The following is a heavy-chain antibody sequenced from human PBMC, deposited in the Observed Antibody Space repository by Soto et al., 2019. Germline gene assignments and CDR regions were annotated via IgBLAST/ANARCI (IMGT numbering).Heavy chain of an antibody. CDR1: GFTFSSYG. CDR3: AKGESMVYPYYFDY. CDR2: ISYDGSNK. D-gene: IGHD2-8*01. J-gene: IGHJ4*02. Sequence: QVQLVESGGGLVQPGRSLRLSCAASGFTFSSYGMHWVRQAPGKGLEWVAVISYDGSNKYYVDSVKGRFTISRDNSNNTHYLQINSLRAEDTAVYYCAKGESMVYPYYFDYWGQGTLVTVSS. V-gene: IGHV3-30*18.